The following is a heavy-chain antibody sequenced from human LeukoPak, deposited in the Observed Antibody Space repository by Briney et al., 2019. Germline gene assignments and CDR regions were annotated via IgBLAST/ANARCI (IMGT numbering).Heavy chain of an antibody. CDR3: ARQRFTMRAYAGNWFDP. J-gene: IGHJ5*02. CDR1: GYRFTSYW. Sequence: GESLKISCKGSGYRFTSYWIGWVRQLPGKGVEWMGINTRYSPSFQDHVTISADKSISTAYLQWSSLKASDTAMYYCARQRFTMRAYAGNWFDPWGQGTLVTVSS. V-gene: IGHV5-51*01. CDR2: NT. D-gene: IGHD3-10*01.